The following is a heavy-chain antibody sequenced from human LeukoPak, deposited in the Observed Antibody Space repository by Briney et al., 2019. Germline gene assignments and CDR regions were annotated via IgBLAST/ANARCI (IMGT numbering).Heavy chain of an antibody. D-gene: IGHD4-17*01. V-gene: IGHV3-64*01. Sequence: GGSLRLSCAASGFTFSSYAMHWVRQAPGKGLEYVSAISSNGGSTYYANSVKGRFTISRDNSKNTLYLQMGSLRAEDMAVYYCARAATVTSKYDYWGQGTLVTVSS. CDR3: ARAATVTSKYDY. CDR2: ISSNGGST. CDR1: GFTFSSYA. J-gene: IGHJ4*02.